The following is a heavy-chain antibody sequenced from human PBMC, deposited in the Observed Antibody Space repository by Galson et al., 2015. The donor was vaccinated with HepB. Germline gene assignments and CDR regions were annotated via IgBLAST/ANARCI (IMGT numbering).Heavy chain of an antibody. CDR1: GFTFNHYW. CDR2: IKQDGNEK. CDR3: ATGRGYSYGNFDY. Sequence: SLRLSCAASGFTFNHYWMSWVRQAPGKGLEWVANIKQDGNEKYYVDSVKGRFTISRDNAKSSLYLQMNSLRAEDTAVYYCATGRGYSYGNFDYWGQGTLVTVSS. D-gene: IGHD5-18*01. J-gene: IGHJ4*02. V-gene: IGHV3-7*01.